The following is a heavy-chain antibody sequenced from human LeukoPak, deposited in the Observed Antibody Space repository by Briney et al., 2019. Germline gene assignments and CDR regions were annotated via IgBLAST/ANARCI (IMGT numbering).Heavy chain of an antibody. V-gene: IGHV4-59*08. J-gene: IGHJ4*02. CDR3: ARHSIASDGARLFDY. CDR2: LYYSGYS. Sequence: SETLSLTCTVSGGSITSYYWAWLRQPPGKGLEWIGYLYYSGYSNYNPSLKSRVSMSVDTSKNQFSLNLTSVTAADTAVYYCARHSIASDGARLFDYWGRGTLVTVSS. D-gene: IGHD2-21*01. CDR1: GGSITSYY.